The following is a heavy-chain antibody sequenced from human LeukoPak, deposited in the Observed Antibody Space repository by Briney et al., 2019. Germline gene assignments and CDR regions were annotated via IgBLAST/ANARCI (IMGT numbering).Heavy chain of an antibody. D-gene: IGHD2-2*01. V-gene: IGHV3-7*01. CDR1: GFTFSSYW. CDR2: INQDGNEK. Sequence: GGSLRLSCAASGFTFSSYWMSWVRQAPGKGLEWVANINQDGNEKNYVDSVKGRFTISRDNAKNSVYLQMNSLKTEDTAVYYCARSPLDGFVVVPAAPTGGLFDYWGQGTLVTVSS. J-gene: IGHJ4*02. CDR3: ARSPLDGFVVVPAAPTGGLFDY.